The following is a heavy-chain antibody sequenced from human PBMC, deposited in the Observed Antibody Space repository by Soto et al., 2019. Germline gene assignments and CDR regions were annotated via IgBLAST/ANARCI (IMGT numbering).Heavy chain of an antibody. CDR1: GYTFTSYA. CDR2: INAGNGNT. J-gene: IGHJ4*02. D-gene: IGHD3-10*01. V-gene: IGHV1-3*01. Sequence: QVQLVQSGAEVKKPGASVKVSCKASGYTFTSYAMHWVRQAPGQRLEWMGWINAGNGNTKYSQKLQGRVTITRDPSASTAYMALSSLRSEDTAVYYCARVPNITMVRRYAYYFDYWGQGTLVTVSS. CDR3: ARVPNITMVRRYAYYFDY.